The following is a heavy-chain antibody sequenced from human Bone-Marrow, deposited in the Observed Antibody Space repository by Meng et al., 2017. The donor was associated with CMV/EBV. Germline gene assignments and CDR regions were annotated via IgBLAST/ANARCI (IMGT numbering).Heavy chain of an antibody. CDR1: GYTFTTYD. Sequence: ASVKVSCKASGYTFTTYDINWVRQASGQGLEWMGWINPNSGNTGYEQTFQGRVTITRNTSISTAYMELSSLRSEDTAVYYCARAWLAGGSYKDVWGQGTTVTVSS. J-gene: IGHJ6*02. V-gene: IGHV1-8*02. CDR3: ARAWLAGGSYKDV. CDR2: INPNSGNT. D-gene: IGHD1-14*01.